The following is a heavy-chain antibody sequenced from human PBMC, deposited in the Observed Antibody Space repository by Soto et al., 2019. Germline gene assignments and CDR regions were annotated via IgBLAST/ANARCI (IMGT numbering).Heavy chain of an antibody. CDR3: AKNYYFDY. CDR2: IHGSNGGT. V-gene: IGHV3-23*01. Sequence: EVQLLESGGGLVQPGGSLRLSCAASGFAFSSYAMSWVRQAPGKGLEWVSSIHGSNGGTYYADSVKGRFTISRDNSKNTLYLQMNSLRAEDKAVYYCAKNYYFDYWGQGSLVTVSS. CDR1: GFAFSSYA. J-gene: IGHJ4*02.